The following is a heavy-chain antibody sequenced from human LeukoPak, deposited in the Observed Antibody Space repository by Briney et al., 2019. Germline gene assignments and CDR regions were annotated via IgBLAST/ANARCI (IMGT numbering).Heavy chain of an antibody. V-gene: IGHV1-8*03. D-gene: IGHD3-9*01. CDR1: GYTFTSYD. J-gene: IGHJ5*02. CDR2: MNPNSGNI. CDR3: ARGRYYDVLTGYYTES. Sequence: ASVKVSCKASGYTFTSYDINWVRQAPGQGLEWMAWMNPNSGNIGYAQKFQGRVTITRSTSMTTSYMELRSLRSEDTAVYYCARGRYYDVLTGYYTESWGQGTLVTVSS.